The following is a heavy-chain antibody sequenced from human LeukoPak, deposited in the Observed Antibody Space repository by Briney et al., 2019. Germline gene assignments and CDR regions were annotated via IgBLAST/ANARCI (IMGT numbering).Heavy chain of an antibody. J-gene: IGHJ4*02. CDR3: ARGSPTPDY. CDR2: IYYSGST. CDR1: GGSISSYY. Sequence: SETLSLTCTVSGGSISSYYWSWIRQPPGKGLEWIGYIYYSGSTHYNPSLESRVTISVDTSKNQFSLKLSSVTAADTAVYYRARGSPTPDYWGQGTLVTVSS. D-gene: IGHD1-26*01. V-gene: IGHV4-59*01.